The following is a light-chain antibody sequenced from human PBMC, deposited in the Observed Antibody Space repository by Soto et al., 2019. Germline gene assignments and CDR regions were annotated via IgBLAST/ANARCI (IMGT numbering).Light chain of an antibody. CDR1: QNIDNY. V-gene: IGKV1-39*01. J-gene: IGKJ4*01. CDR3: QESYTGPPVS. Sequence: DIQMTQSPSSLSASLGDRVTITCRASQNIDNYLNWYQHKPGKAPKLLIYATSTLQSGVPSRFSGSGSGTEFTLTISSLQPEDFATYFCQESYTGPPVSFGGGTKVDIK. CDR2: ATS.